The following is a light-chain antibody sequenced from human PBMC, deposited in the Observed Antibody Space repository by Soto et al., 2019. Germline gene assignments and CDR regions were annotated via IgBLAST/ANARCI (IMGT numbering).Light chain of an antibody. V-gene: IGKV3-15*01. CDR2: VAS. Sequence: EVMLTQSPETLSVSPGERATLSCRASHNINNNLAWYQQKPGQSPWLLFYVASTRAPGVPARFSAGGSGTEFTLTISSLQSDDSAIYYCQQYDKWPPTTFGQGTRLEIK. CDR3: QQYDKWPPTT. CDR1: HNINNN. J-gene: IGKJ5*01.